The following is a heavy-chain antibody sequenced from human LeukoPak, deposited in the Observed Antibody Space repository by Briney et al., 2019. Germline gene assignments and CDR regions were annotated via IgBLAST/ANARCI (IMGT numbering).Heavy chain of an antibody. V-gene: IGHV3-23*01. D-gene: IGHD3-22*01. CDR1: GFIFNNYG. CDR3: AKGGSGYFLDL. Sequence: GGSLRLSCAASGFIFNNYGLIWVRQAPGKGLEWVSAISNDGGSTTYADFVKGRFTISRDNSKNTVFLQMNSLRAEDTALYYCAKGGSGYFLDLWGHGTLVTVSS. J-gene: IGHJ5*02. CDR2: ISNDGGST.